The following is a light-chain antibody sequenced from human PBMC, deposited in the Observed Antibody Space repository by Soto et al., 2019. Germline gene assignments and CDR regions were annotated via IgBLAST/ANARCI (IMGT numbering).Light chain of an antibody. V-gene: IGKV3-20*01. J-gene: IGKJ1*01. CDR3: QQYSSSPQT. CDR1: QSLSSNS. Sequence: EIVLTQSPGTLSLSPGEGAALSCRASQSLSSNSLAWYQHKPGQAPRLLIYGASSKATGVPDRFYGTGSGTDLTLTISRLEPEDFAVYYCQQYSSSPQTFGQGTKVEIK. CDR2: GAS.